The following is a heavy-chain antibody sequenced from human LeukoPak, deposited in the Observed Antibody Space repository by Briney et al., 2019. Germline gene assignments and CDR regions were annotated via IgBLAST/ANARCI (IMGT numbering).Heavy chain of an antibody. V-gene: IGHV3-23*01. CDR1: GFTFRNYA. D-gene: IGHD3-9*01. J-gene: IGHJ4*02. CDR3: AKWGDYDILTGYYDPDY. CDR2: IVGSGSST. Sequence: PRASLRLSCAASGFTFRNYAMSWVRQAPGKGLEWVSAIVGSGSSTYYADSVKGRFTISRDNSKNTLYLQLNRLRAEDTAVYYCAKWGDYDILTGYYDPDYWGQGTLVTVSS.